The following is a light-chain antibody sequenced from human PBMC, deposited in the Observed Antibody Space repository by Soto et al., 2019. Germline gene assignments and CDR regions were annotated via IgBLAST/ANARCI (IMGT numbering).Light chain of an antibody. J-gene: IGLJ1*01. CDR1: SSDVGRYNY. CDR2: EVS. CDR3: SSYAGNSRYV. Sequence: QSVLTQPPSASGSPVQSVTISCTGTSSDVGRYNYISWYQQRPGKAPKLIIYEVSKRPSGVPDRLSGFKYGNTASLTVSGLQAEDEADYYCSSYAGNSRYVFGTGTKVTVL. V-gene: IGLV2-8*01.